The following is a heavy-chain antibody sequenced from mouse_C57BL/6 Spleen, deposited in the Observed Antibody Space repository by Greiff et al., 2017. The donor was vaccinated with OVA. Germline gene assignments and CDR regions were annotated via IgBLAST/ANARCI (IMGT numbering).Heavy chain of an antibody. J-gene: IGHJ1*03. CDR3: ARIPTTVQYFDV. V-gene: IGHV2-2*01. Sequence: VQLQQSGPGLVQPSQSLSITCTVSGFSLTSYGVHWVRQSPGKGLEWLGVIWSGGSTDYNAAFISRLSISKDNSKSQVFFKMNSLQADDTAIYYCARIPTTVQYFDVWGTGTTVTVSS. CDR1: GFSLTSYG. CDR2: IWSGGST. D-gene: IGHD1-1*01.